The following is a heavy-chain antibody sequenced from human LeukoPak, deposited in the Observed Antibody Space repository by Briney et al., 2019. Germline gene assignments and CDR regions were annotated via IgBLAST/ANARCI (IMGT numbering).Heavy chain of an antibody. CDR1: GFTFSSYW. CDR2: IKQDGSDK. Sequence: GGSLRLSCAASGFTFSSYWMTWVRQAPGKGLEWVANIKQDGSDKYYVDSVKGRFTISRDNAKNTLYLQMNSLRAEDAAVYYCARDIGIDYWGQGTLVTVSS. CDR3: ARDIGIDY. V-gene: IGHV3-7*01. D-gene: IGHD1-26*01. J-gene: IGHJ4*02.